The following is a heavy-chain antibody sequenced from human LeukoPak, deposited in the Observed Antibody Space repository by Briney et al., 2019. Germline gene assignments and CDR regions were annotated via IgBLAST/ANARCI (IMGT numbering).Heavy chain of an antibody. D-gene: IGHD3-3*01. J-gene: IGHJ4*02. V-gene: IGHV3-30*03. CDR1: GFTFRNYG. CDR3: ARADYDFWSGYFDY. Sequence: PGGSLRLSCAASGFTFRNYGMHWIRQAPGKGLEWVGVATIDERSVFCADSVQGRFIISRDNSKTTLYLQMNNLRPEDTALYYCARADYDFWSGYFDYWGQGTLVTVSS. CDR2: ATIDERSV.